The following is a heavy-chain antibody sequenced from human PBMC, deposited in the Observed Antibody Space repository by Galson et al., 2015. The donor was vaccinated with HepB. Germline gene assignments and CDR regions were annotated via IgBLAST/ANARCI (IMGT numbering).Heavy chain of an antibody. V-gene: IGHV1-69*13. D-gene: IGHD6-13*01. CDR1: GGTFSSYA. CDR3: ARGLIAAAGTHWFDP. Sequence: SVKVSCKASGGTFSSYAISWVRQAPGQGLEWMGGIIPIFGTANYAQRFQGRVTITADESTSTAYMELSSLRSEDTAVYYCARGLIAAAGTHWFDPWGQGTLVTVSS. CDR2: IIPIFGTA. J-gene: IGHJ5*02.